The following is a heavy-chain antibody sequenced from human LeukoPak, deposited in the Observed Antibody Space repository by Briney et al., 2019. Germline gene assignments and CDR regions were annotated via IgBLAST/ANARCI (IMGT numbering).Heavy chain of an antibody. Sequence: AGGSLRLSCAASGFTVSSNYMSWVRQAPGKGLVWVSRIKPDGSDTDYADSVKGRFTISRDNAKNSLYLQMNSLRAEDTAVYYCARDSVHGYYDSSGYSTLFDYWGQGALVTVSS. V-gene: IGHV3-74*01. CDR1: GFTVSSNY. D-gene: IGHD3-22*01. CDR3: ARDSVHGYYDSSGYSTLFDY. CDR2: IKPDGSDT. J-gene: IGHJ4*02.